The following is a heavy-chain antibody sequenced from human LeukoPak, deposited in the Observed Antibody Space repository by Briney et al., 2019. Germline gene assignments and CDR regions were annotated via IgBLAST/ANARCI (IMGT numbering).Heavy chain of an antibody. CDR3: AKDRSIAVAGMIDY. Sequence: PGGSLRLSCAASGFTFSSYGMSWVRQAPGKGLEWVSAISGSGGSTYYADSVKGRFTISRDNSKNTLYLQMNSLRAEDTAVYYCAKDRSIAVAGMIDYWGQGTLVTVSS. CDR1: GFTFSSYG. D-gene: IGHD6-19*01. J-gene: IGHJ4*02. V-gene: IGHV3-23*01. CDR2: ISGSGGST.